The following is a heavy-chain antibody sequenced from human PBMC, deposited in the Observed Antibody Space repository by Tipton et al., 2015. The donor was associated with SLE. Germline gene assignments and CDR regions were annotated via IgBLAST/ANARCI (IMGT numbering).Heavy chain of an antibody. Sequence: SLRLSCAASGFTFSSYAMSWVRQAPGKGLEWVSAISGSGGSTYYADSVKGRFTISRDNSKNTLYLQMNSLRAEDTAVYYCARGEGVWGSPGYWGQGTLVTVSS. CDR3: ARGEGVWGSPGY. V-gene: IGHV3-23*01. CDR2: ISGSGGST. D-gene: IGHD7-27*01. CDR1: GFTFSSYA. J-gene: IGHJ4*02.